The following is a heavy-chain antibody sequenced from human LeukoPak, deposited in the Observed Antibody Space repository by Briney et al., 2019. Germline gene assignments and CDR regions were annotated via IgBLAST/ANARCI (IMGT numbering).Heavy chain of an antibody. Sequence: PGGSLRLSCAASGFTFDDYGMSWVRQAPGKGLEWVSGINWNGGSTGYADSVKGRFTISRDNAKNSLYPQMNSLRAEDTALYYCARRPRYCSSTSCYKGAFDIWGQGTMVTVSS. CDR3: ARRPRYCSSTSCYKGAFDI. J-gene: IGHJ3*02. CDR2: INWNGGST. V-gene: IGHV3-20*04. D-gene: IGHD2-2*02. CDR1: GFTFDDYG.